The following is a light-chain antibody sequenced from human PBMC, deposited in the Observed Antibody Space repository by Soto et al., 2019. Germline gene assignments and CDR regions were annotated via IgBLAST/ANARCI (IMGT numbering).Light chain of an antibody. CDR3: SSSSTTGIV. J-gene: IGLJ1*01. Sequence: QSALTQPASVSGSPGQSTTISCTGTSSDFGSYNYVSWYQQHPGKAPKLMIYDVTNRPSGVSYRFSGSYSANTASLTISGLLAEDEADYYCSSSSTTGIVFGGGTKLTVL. CDR2: DVT. CDR1: SSDFGSYNY. V-gene: IGLV2-14*03.